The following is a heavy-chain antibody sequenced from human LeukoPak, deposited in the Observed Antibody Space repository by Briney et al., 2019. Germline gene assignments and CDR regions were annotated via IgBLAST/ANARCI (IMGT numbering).Heavy chain of an antibody. CDR2: INSDGSST. J-gene: IGHJ4*02. CDR1: GFTFSSYW. Sequence: GGSMRLSCAASGFTFSSYWMHWVRQAPGKGLVWVSRINSDGSSTSYADSVKGRFTISRDNAKNTLYLQMNSLRAEDTAVYYCASIEYYYDSSGYYYPDDYWGQGTLVTVSS. D-gene: IGHD3-22*01. CDR3: ASIEYYYDSSGYYYPDDY. V-gene: IGHV3-74*01.